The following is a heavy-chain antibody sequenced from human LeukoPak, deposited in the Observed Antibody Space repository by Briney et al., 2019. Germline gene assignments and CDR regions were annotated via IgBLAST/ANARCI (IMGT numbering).Heavy chain of an antibody. CDR3: ARDIASTFDY. CDR2: IYYSGST. CDR1: GGSISSYY. Sequence: SETLSLTCTVSGGSISSYYWSWIRQPPGKGLEWIGYIYYSGSTNYNPSLKSRVTISVDTSKNQFSLKLSSVTAADTAVYYCARDIASTFDYWGQGTLVTVSS. V-gene: IGHV4-59*01. J-gene: IGHJ4*02. D-gene: IGHD3-16*02.